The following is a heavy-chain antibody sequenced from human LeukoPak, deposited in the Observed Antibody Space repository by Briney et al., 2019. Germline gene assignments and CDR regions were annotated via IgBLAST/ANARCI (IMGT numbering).Heavy chain of an antibody. D-gene: IGHD3-22*01. Sequence: PGGSLRLSCAASGFTVSSNYMSWGRQARGKGLEWVSVSYSGGSTYYPYSVTGLFTISRDNSKNTLHLQMNSLRAEDTAVYYCARGYYDSSGYYHDAFDIWGQGTMVTVSS. CDR1: GFTVSSNY. CDR3: ARGYYDSSGYYHDAFDI. V-gene: IGHV3-53*01. CDR2: SYSGGST. J-gene: IGHJ3*02.